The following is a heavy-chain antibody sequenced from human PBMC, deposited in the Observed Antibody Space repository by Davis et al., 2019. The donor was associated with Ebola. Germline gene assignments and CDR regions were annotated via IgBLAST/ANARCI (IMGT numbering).Heavy chain of an antibody. Sequence: SVKVSCKASGGTFSSFAISWVRQAPGQGLEWMGEIIPIFRSPHYAQKFQDRVTITADDSTRTAYMELGSLRAEDTAVYYCATGRDGYNPGDYWGQGTLVTVSS. CDR1: GGTFSSFA. V-gene: IGHV1-69*13. CDR2: IIPIFRSP. J-gene: IGHJ4*02. D-gene: IGHD5-24*01. CDR3: ATGRDGYNPGDY.